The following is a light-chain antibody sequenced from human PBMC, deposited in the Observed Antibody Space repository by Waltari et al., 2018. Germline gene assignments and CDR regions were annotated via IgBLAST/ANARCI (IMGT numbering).Light chain of an antibody. J-gene: IGLJ3*02. CDR3: AAWDDSLKGV. CDR2: SNN. Sequence: QSVLTQPPSASGTPGQRVTISCSGSSSNIGSNTVNWYQQLPGTAPKLLIYSNNQLPSGVPDRFSGSKSGTSASLAISGLQSEDEADYYCAAWDDSLKGVFGGGTKLTVL. V-gene: IGLV1-44*01. CDR1: SSNIGSNT.